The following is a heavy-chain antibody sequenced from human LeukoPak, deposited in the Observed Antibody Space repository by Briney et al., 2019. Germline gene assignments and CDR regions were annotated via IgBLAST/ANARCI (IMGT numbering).Heavy chain of an antibody. CDR2: FYSGGTT. V-gene: IGHV3-53*01. CDR3: ARVRGWLYFDF. CDR1: GFIFSSYW. D-gene: IGHD5-12*01. J-gene: IGHJ4*02. Sequence: GGSLRLSCAASGFIFSSYWMAWVRQAPGKGLEWVSVFYSGGTTSYADSVKGRFTISRDNSKNTLYLQMNSLRAEDTAVYYCARVRGWLYFDFWGQGTLVTVSS.